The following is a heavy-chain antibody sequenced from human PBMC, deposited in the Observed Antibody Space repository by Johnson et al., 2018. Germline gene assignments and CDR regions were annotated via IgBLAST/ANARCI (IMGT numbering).Heavy chain of an antibody. J-gene: IGHJ3*02. V-gene: IGHV6-1*01. D-gene: IGHD4-17*01. CDR3: ARDSGYGPRVDAFDI. Sequence: QVQLVQSGPTLVKPSQTLSLTCDISGDSVSSNSAAWNWIRQSPSRGLEWLGRTYYRSKRYNDYAVSVKSRIITKPDTSKNRFSLQLNSVTPEDTAVYYWARDSGYGPRVDAFDIWGQGTMVTVSS. CDR2: TYYRSKRYN. CDR1: GDSVSSNSAA.